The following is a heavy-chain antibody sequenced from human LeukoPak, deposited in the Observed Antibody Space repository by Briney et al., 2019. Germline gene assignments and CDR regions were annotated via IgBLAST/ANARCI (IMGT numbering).Heavy chain of an antibody. V-gene: IGHV4-4*07. CDR1: GGSISSYY. Sequence: PSETLSLTCTVSGGSISSYYWSWIRQPAGKGLEWIGRIYTSGSTNYNPSLKSRVTMSVDTSKNQFSLRLSSVTAADTAVYYCVRAVSDYSNSHFDNWGQGTLVTVSS. CDR2: IYTSGST. D-gene: IGHD4-11*01. J-gene: IGHJ4*02. CDR3: VRAVSDYSNSHFDN.